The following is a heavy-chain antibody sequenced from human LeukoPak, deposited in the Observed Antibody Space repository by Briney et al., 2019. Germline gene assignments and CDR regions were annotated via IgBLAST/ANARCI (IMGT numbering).Heavy chain of an antibody. CDR1: GFTFNTYG. Sequence: GGSLRLSCAASGFTFNTYGMHWVRQGPGKGLEWVAVISYDGSNKYYADSVKGRFTISRDNSKNTLYLQMNNLRAEDTAVYYCAKSVQWLVLIDYWGQGTLVTVSS. D-gene: IGHD6-19*01. CDR2: ISYDGSNK. V-gene: IGHV3-30*18. J-gene: IGHJ4*02. CDR3: AKSVQWLVLIDY.